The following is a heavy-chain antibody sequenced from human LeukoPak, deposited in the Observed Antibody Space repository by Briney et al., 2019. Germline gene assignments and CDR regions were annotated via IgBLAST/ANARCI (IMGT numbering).Heavy chain of an antibody. CDR2: INHSGNT. J-gene: IGHJ4*02. V-gene: IGHV4-34*01. CDR1: GGSFIGYH. D-gene: IGHD4-23*01. Sequence: TSDTLSLTCAVSGGSFIGYHWNWIRQSPGKGLEWIGEINHSGNTNYNPSFKSRVTISVDTSKNQFSLRLRSVTAADTAVYYCARDPTTVVTVPYYFDDWGQGTLVTVSS. CDR3: ARDPTTVVTVPYYFDD.